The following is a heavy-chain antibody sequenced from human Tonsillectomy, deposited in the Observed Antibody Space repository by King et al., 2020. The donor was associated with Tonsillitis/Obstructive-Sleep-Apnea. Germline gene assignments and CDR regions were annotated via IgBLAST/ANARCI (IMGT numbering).Heavy chain of an antibody. CDR2: ISSSSSYT. J-gene: IGHJ6*03. V-gene: IGHV3-11*05. D-gene: IGHD2-2*01. Sequence: HVQLVESGGGLVKPGGSLRLSCAASGFTFSDYYMSWIRQAPGKGLEWVSYISSSSSYTNYADSVKGRFTISRDNAKNSLYLQMNSLRAEDTAVYYCARRGDCSSTSCYGDYYYYYMDVWGKGTTVTVSS. CDR3: ARRGDCSSTSCYGDYYYYYMDV. CDR1: GFTFSDYY.